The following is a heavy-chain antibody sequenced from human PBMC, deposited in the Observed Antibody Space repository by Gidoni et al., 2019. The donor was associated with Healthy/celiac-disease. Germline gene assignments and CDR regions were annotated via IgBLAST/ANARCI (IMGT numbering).Heavy chain of an antibody. CDR1: GGSISSYY. Sequence: QVQLQESGPGLVKPSETLSLTCPVSGGSISSYYWSWIRQPPGKGLEWIGYIYYSGSTNYNPSLKRRVTISVDTSKNQFSLKLSSVTAADTAVYYCARATEQWLLYFDYWGQGTLVTVSS. V-gene: IGHV4-59*01. CDR3: ARATEQWLLYFDY. CDR2: IYYSGST. D-gene: IGHD6-19*01. J-gene: IGHJ4*02.